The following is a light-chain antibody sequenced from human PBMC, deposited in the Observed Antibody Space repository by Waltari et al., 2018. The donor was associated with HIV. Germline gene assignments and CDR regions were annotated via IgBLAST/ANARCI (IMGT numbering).Light chain of an antibody. CDR2: DVS. V-gene: IGLV2-14*01. CDR1: SSDVGGYKS. CDR3: TSYTSSSGDV. J-gene: IGLJ1*01. Sequence: QSALTQPASVSGSPGQSITISCTGTSSDVGGYKSVSWYQQHPGKAPTFMIYDVSNRPSGVSNRFSGSKAGNTASLTISGRQAEDDADYYCTSYTSSSGDVFGTGTKVTVL.